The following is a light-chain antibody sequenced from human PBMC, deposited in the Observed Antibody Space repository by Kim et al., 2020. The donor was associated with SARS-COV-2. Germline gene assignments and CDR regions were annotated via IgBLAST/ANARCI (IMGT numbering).Light chain of an antibody. CDR3: QTWGTCAWV. J-gene: IGLJ3*02. CDR2: LNSDGSH. V-gene: IGLV4-69*01. CDR1: SGHSSYA. Sequence: QLVLTQSPSASASLGATVKLTCTLCSGHSSYAIAWHQQQPEKGPRYLMKLNSDGSHNKGDGIPDRFSGSSSGDERYLTISSLQSEDVADHYCQTWGTCAWVFGGGTQLTVL.